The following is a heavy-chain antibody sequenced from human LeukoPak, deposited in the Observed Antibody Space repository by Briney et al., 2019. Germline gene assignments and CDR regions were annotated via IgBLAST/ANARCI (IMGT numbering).Heavy chain of an antibody. CDR3: ATSIGRWFGELSGAFDI. D-gene: IGHD3-10*01. V-gene: IGHV3-21*01. J-gene: IGHJ3*02. CDR1: GFTFSNNS. CDR2: ISSSSSYI. Sequence: PGGSLRLSCAASGFTFSNNSMNCVRQAPGKGLEWVSSISSSSSYIYYADSVKGRFTISRDNAKNSLYLQMNSLRAEDTAVYYCATSIGRWFGELSGAFDIWGQGTMVTVSS.